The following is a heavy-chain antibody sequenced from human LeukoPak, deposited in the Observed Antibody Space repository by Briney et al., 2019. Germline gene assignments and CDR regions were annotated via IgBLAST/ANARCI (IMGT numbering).Heavy chain of an antibody. D-gene: IGHD5-12*01. CDR2: INHSGST. CDR1: GGSFSGYY. V-gene: IGHV4-34*01. J-gene: IGHJ4*02. CDR3: ARGFGAVATIVYFDY. Sequence: SETLSLTCAVYGGSFSGYYWSWIRQPPGKGLEWIGEINHSGSTNYNPSLKSRVTISVDTSKNQFSLKLSSVTAADTAVYYCARGFGAVATIVYFDYWGQGTLVTVSS.